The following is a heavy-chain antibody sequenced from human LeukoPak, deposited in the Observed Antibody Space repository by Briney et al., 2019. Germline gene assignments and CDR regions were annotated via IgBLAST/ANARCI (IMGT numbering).Heavy chain of an antibody. CDR1: GFTFSSYW. CDR2: TNQDGSEK. D-gene: IGHD2-15*01. CDR3: ARDAYCSGGSCYAY. Sequence: GGSLRLSCAASGFTFSSYWMSWVRQAPGKGPEWLANTNQDGSEKNYVDSVKGRFIISRDNAENSLDLQMNSLRAEDTAVYYCARDAYCSGGSCYAYWGQGTLVTVSS. V-gene: IGHV3-7*01. J-gene: IGHJ4*02.